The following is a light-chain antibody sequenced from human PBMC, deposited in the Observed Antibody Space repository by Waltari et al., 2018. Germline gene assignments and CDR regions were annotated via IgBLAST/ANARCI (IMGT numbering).Light chain of an antibody. J-gene: IGKJ2*01. CDR2: WAC. CDR1: RSIFFTSTNRDY. CDR3: HQYYGVPYT. V-gene: IGKV4-1*01. Sequence: DIVMTQSPDSLAVSLGERATINCRSSRSIFFTSTNRDYLAWYQHKAGHPPKLLMAWACTRELGGPDRFSGSGSGTDFTLTINSLQAEDVAIYFCHQYYGVPYTFGQGTRLEI.